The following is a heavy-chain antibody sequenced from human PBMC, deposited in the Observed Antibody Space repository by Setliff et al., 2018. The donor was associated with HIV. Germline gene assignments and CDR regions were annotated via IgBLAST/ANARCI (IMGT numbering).Heavy chain of an antibody. CDR3: ARRAYCSSTTRFDF. CDR1: GFSVSNKY. V-gene: IGHV3-66*04. CDR2: IYSDDYT. Sequence: PGGSLRLSCAVSGFSVSNKYMTWVRQAPGKGLEWVSIIYSDDYTYYADSIKGRFTISRDSSKNTLYLQMTSLRAEDTAVYYCARRAYCSSTTRFDFWGQGTLVTVSS. D-gene: IGHD2-2*01. J-gene: IGHJ4*02.